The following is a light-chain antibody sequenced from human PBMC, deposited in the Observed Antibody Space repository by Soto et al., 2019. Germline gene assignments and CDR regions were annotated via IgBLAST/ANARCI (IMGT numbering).Light chain of an antibody. J-gene: IGLJ2*01. Sequence: QLVLTQPPSASGTPGQRVTISCSGSSSNIGNNNVYWYQQFPGTAPKRLIYDNNQRPSGVPDRFSGSKSGTSASLAISGLRSEDEADYYCATWDGSLSVVVFGGGTKLTVL. CDR3: ATWDGSLSVVV. V-gene: IGLV1-47*02. CDR1: SSNIGNNN. CDR2: DNN.